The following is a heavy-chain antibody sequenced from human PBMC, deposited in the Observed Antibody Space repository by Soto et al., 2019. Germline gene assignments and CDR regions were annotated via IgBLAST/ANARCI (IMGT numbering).Heavy chain of an antibody. CDR2: ISNSGGSV. V-gene: IGHV3-23*01. D-gene: IGHD2-8*01. CDR3: AKVKWTSGSVYDI. J-gene: IGHJ3*02. CDR1: GFTFSSFA. Sequence: PGGSLRLSCAASGFTFSSFAMSWVRQAPGKGLEWVSGISNSGGSVNYADSVKGRFTISRDNSKNTLSLEMNSLRAEDTALYYCAKVKWTSGSVYDIWGQGTMVTVSS.